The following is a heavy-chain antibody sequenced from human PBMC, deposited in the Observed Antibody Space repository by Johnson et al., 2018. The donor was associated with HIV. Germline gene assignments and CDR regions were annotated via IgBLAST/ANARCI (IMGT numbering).Heavy chain of an antibody. CDR2: ISSSGSTR. V-gene: IGHV3-11*04. D-gene: IGHD6-19*01. CDR1: VFTFSDYY. J-gene: IGHJ3*02. Sequence: QVQLVESGGGVVKPGGSLRLSCVASVFTFSDYYMHWIRQAPGKGLEWVSYISSSGSTRYYADSVKGRFTISRDNAKNALYLQMNSLRAEDTAVYYCARMYSSCWYDLRVVYAFDIWGQGTMVTGSS. CDR3: ARMYSSCWYDLRVVYAFDI.